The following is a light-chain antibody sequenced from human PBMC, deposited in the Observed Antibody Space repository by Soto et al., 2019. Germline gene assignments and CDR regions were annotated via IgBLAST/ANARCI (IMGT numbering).Light chain of an antibody. CDR1: SSDVGAYNH. CDR2: EVS. J-gene: IGLJ1*01. V-gene: IGLV2-14*01. Sequence: QSVLTQPASVSGSPGQSITISCTGTSSDVGAYNHVAWYQQHPGKAPKFMIYEVSSRPSGVSNRFSGSKSGNTASLTISGLQAEDEADYYCISYTGSSTSYVFGTGTKVTVL. CDR3: ISYTGSSTSYV.